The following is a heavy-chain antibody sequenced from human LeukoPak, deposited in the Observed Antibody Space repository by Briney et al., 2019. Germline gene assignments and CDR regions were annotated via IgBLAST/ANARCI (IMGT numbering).Heavy chain of an antibody. J-gene: IGHJ6*03. D-gene: IGHD2-2*03. CDR3: ARDMDISGRGFYYYYYMDV. CDR1: GYTFTGYY. V-gene: IGHV1-2*02. CDR2: VNPNSGGT. Sequence: ASVKVSCKASGYTFTGYYLHWVRLAPGQGLEWMGWVNPNSGGTNYAQRFQGRVTMTRDTSISTAYMELSRLTSDDTAMYYCARDMDISGRGFYYYYYMDVWGKGTTVTVSS.